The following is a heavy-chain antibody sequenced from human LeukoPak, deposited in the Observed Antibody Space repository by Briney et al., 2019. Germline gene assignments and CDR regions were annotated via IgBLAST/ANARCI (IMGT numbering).Heavy chain of an antibody. V-gene: IGHV3-30*02. CDR3: AKDGYSARTFDY. D-gene: IGHD2-21*01. J-gene: IGHJ4*02. Sequence: PGGSLRLSCAASGFTFSTYGMHWVRQAAGKGLEWVAFIRFDGSNKDYADSVKGRFTISRDNSKNTLYLQMNSLRAEDTALYYCAKDGYSARTFDYWGQGTLVTVSS. CDR1: GFTFSTYG. CDR2: IRFDGSNK.